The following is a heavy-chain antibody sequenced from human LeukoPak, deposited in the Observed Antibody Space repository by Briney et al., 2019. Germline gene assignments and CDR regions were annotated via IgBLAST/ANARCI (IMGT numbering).Heavy chain of an antibody. CDR1: GFSFSAYF. CDR3: ARAAYYRFDY. D-gene: IGHD1-26*01. J-gene: IGHJ4*02. CDR2: INSDGSST. V-gene: IGHV3-74*01. Sequence: GGSLRLSCAASGFSFSAYFIHWVRQAPGKGLVWVSRINSDGSSTSYADSVKGRFTISRDNAKNTLYLQMSSLRAEDTAIYFCARAAYYRFDYWGQGTLVTVSS.